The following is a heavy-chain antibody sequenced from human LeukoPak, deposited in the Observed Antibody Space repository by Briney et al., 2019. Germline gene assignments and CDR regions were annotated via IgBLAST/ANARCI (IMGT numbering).Heavy chain of an antibody. D-gene: IGHD3-22*01. CDR2: IYTSGST. CDR1: GGSISSYY. J-gene: IGHJ5*02. V-gene: IGHV4-4*07. CDR3: ARDMGYDSTPNAWFDP. Sequence: SETLSLTCTVSGGSISSYYWSWIRQPAGKGLEWIGRIYTSGSTNYNPSLKSRVTMSVDTSKNQFSLKLSSVTAADTAVYYCARDMGYDSTPNAWFDPWGQGTLVTVSS.